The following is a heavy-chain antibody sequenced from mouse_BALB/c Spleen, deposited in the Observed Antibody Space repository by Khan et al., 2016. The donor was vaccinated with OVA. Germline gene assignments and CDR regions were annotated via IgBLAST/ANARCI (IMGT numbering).Heavy chain of an antibody. CDR1: GYTFTDYY. CDR2: ISPGSGDT. CDR3: TRRNYFGYTFAY. V-gene: IGHV1-77*01. Sequence: QVQLQQSGAELARPGASVKLSCKASGYTFTDYYINWVEQRTGQGLEWIGEISPGSGDTYYNERFKGKATLTADKSSSTAYMQLSSLTSEASAVYCCTRRNYFGYTFAYWGQGTLVTVSA. J-gene: IGHJ3*01. D-gene: IGHD1-2*01.